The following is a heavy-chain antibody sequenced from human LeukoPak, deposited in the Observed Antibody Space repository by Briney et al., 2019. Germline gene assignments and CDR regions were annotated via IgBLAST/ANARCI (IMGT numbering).Heavy chain of an antibody. D-gene: IGHD5-24*01. CDR2: ISYDGSNK. J-gene: IGHJ4*02. V-gene: IGHV3-30*18. CDR3: AKSGYNGDYPDY. CDR1: GFTFNNFN. Sequence: GGSLRLSCAASGFTFNNFNMNWVRQAPGKGLEWVAVISYDGSNKYYADSVKGRFTISRDNSKNTLYLQMNSLRAEDTAVYYCAKSGYNGDYPDYWGQGTLVTVSS.